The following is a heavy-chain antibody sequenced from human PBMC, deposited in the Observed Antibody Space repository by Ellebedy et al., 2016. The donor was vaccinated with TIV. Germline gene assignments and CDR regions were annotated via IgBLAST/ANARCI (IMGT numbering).Heavy chain of an antibody. V-gene: IGHV1-69*04. CDR3: AREDIVVVVAATRSASFDY. Sequence: SVKVSCXASGGTFSSYAISWVRQAPGQGLEWMGRIILILGIANYAQKFQGRVTITADKSTSTAYMELSSLRSEDTAVYYCAREDIVVVVAATRSASFDYWGQGTLVTVSS. CDR1: GGTFSSYA. J-gene: IGHJ4*02. D-gene: IGHD2-15*01. CDR2: IILILGIA.